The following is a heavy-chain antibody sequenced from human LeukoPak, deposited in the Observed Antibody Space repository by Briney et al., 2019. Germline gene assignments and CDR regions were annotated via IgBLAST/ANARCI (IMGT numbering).Heavy chain of an antibody. Sequence: EGSLRLSCAASGLTFSSYEMNWVRQAPGKGLEWVSYIGPSGVNIYYADSVRGRFTISRDNAKSSVYLQMNSLTAEDTAIYYCATLYGRDYWGQGTPVTVSS. CDR3: ATLYGRDY. D-gene: IGHD4-17*01. V-gene: IGHV3-48*03. CDR2: IGPSGVNI. CDR1: GLTFSSYE. J-gene: IGHJ4*02.